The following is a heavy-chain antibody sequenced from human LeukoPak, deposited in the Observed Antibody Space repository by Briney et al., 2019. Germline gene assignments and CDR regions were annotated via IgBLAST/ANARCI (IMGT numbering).Heavy chain of an antibody. Sequence: SETLSLTCAVYGGSFSGCYWSWIRQPPGKGLEWIGEINHSGSTNYNPSLKSRVTISVDTAKNQFSLKLSSVNAADTAVYYCTRQPKSCTPGVFVTGKACWFDSWGQGTLVTVSS. CDR2: INHSGST. V-gene: IGHV4-34*01. CDR3: TRQPKSCTPGVFVTGKACWFDS. CDR1: GGSFSGCY. D-gene: IGHD3-10*01. J-gene: IGHJ5*01.